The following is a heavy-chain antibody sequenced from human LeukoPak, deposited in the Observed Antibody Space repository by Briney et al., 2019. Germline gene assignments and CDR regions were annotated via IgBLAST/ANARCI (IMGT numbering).Heavy chain of an antibody. CDR1: GFTFSSYA. CDR3: ANRPYGSGSYHLDY. J-gene: IGHJ4*02. CDR2: ISGGGGST. D-gene: IGHD3-10*01. Sequence: GGSLRLSCAASGFTFSSYAMSWVRQAPGKGLEWVSAISGGGGSTYYADSVKGRFTISRDNSKNSLYLQMNSLRAEDTAVYYCANRPYGSGSYHLDYWGQGTLVTVSS. V-gene: IGHV3-23*01.